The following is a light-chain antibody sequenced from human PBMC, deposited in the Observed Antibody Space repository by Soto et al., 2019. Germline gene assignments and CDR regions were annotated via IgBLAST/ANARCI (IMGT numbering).Light chain of an antibody. CDR1: QSVSSSY. J-gene: IGKJ2*01. V-gene: IGKV3-20*01. Sequence: EIVLTQSPGTLSLSPGERATLSCRASQSVSSSYLAWYPQKPGQAPRLLIYGASSRATDIPDRFSGSGSGTDFTLTISRLEPEDVAVYYCQQYGSSPRYTFGQGTKLEIK. CDR3: QQYGSSPRYT. CDR2: GAS.